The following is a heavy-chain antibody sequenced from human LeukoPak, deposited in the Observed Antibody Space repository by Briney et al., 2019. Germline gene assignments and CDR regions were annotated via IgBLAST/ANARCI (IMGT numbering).Heavy chain of an antibody. CDR2: ISSSGSII. Sequence: GGSLRLSCAASGFTFSTYEMNWVRQAPGKGLEWVSYISSSGSIIYYADSVKGRFTISRDNSKHTLYLQMNSLRAEDTAVYYCSKWKAIVLVPAARSPIDYWGQGTLVTVSS. CDR1: GFTFSTYE. CDR3: SKWKAIVLVPAARSPIDY. V-gene: IGHV3-48*03. J-gene: IGHJ4*02. D-gene: IGHD2-2*01.